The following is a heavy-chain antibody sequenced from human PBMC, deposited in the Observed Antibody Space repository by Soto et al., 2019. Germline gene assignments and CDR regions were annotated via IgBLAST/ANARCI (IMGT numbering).Heavy chain of an antibody. CDR2: IKSKTDGGTT. J-gene: IGHJ4*02. V-gene: IGHV3-15*07. CDR1: GFTFNNAW. CDR3: TTAYYAFWSGYAFDY. D-gene: IGHD3-3*01. Sequence: EVQLVESGGGLVKPGGSIRLSCAASGFTFNNAWMNWVRQAPGKGLEWAGHIKSKTDGGTTDYAAPVKGRFTISRDDSKNTLYLQMDSLKTEDTAVYYCTTAYYAFWSGYAFDYWGQGTLVTVSS.